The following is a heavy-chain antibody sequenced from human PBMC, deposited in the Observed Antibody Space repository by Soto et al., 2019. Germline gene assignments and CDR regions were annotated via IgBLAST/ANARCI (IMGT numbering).Heavy chain of an antibody. J-gene: IGHJ2*01. CDR2: IIPIFGTA. Sequence: SVKVSCKASGGTFSSYAISWVRQAPGQGLEWMGGIIPIFGTANYAQKFQGRVTITADESTSTAYMELSSLRSEDTAVYYCAKGYPLLSIAARPRYFDLWGRGTLVTVSS. D-gene: IGHD6-6*01. V-gene: IGHV1-69*13. CDR1: GGTFSSYA. CDR3: AKGYPLLSIAARPRYFDL.